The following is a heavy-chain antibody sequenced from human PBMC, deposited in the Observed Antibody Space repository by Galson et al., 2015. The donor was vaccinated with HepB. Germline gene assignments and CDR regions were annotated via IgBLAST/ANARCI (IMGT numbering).Heavy chain of an antibody. D-gene: IGHD6-19*01. V-gene: IGHV3-7*01. CDR3: ARDGDEAVEYDH. J-gene: IGHJ4*02. Sequence: SLRLSCAASEFTFSTYCMSWVRQAPGKGLESVANINLDGSQTVYVDSVKGRFTISRDNAKDSLFLQMNSLRAEDTAVYYCARDGDEAVEYDHWGQGTLVTVSS. CDR1: EFTFSTYC. CDR2: INLDGSQT.